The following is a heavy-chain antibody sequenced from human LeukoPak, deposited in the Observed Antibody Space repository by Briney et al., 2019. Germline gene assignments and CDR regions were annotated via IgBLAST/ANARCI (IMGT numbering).Heavy chain of an antibody. Sequence: SETLSLTCAVYGESLSGYYCYWIRRPPGKALEWIGEIYHTGFINYNPSLKSRVTISMDTSKNQFSLKVTSVTAADTAVYYCGTVAGPRQHWGQGTLVTVSS. CDR2: IYHTGFI. V-gene: IGHV4-34*01. CDR1: GESLSGYY. J-gene: IGHJ1*01. D-gene: IGHD2-21*01. CDR3: GTVAGPRQH.